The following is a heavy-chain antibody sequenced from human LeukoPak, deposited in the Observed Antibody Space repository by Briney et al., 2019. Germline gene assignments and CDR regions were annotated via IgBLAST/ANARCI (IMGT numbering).Heavy chain of an antibody. J-gene: IGHJ5*02. CDR2: ISSSSSYI. CDR1: GFTSSSYS. Sequence: PGGSLRLSCAASGFTSSSYSMNWVRQAPGKGLEWVSSISSSSSYIYYADSVKGRFTISRDNAKNSLYLQMNSLRAEDTAVYYCARDSLVIAAVNNWFDPWGQGTLVTVSS. CDR3: ARDSLVIAAVNNWFDP. D-gene: IGHD6-13*01. V-gene: IGHV3-21*01.